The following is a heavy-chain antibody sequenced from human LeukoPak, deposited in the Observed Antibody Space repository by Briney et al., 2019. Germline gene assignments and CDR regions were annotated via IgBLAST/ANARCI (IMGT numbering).Heavy chain of an antibody. CDR3: ARFSPRAMGNYLDF. CDR2: IYYSGST. V-gene: IGHV4-39*07. CDR1: GGSISSSSYY. J-gene: IGHJ4*02. D-gene: IGHD7-27*01. Sequence: PSETLSLTCTVSGGSISSSSYYWGWIRQPPGKGLEWIGSIYYSGSTYCNPSLKSRVTISVDTSKNQFSLNLSSVTAADTAVYYCARFSPRAMGNYLDFWGQGTLVTVSS.